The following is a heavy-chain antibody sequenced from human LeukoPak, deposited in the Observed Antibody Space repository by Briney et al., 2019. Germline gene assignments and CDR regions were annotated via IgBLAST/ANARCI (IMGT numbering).Heavy chain of an antibody. CDR1: GGSSRGYY. D-gene: IGHD5-12*01. V-gene: IGHV4-34*01. J-gene: IGHJ5*02. CDR3: ARGSDSGYDLNWFDP. Sequence: SETLSLTCAVYGGSSRGYYWNWLWIRQSPGKGLEWIGEINDSGSPNYNPSLKSRVTISENKSLNQFSLRLSSVTAADTAVYYCARGSDSGYDLNWFDPWGQGTLVTVSS. CDR2: INDSGSP.